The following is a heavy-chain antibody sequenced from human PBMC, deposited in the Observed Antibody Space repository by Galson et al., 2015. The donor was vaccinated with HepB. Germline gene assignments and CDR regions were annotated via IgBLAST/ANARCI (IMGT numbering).Heavy chain of an antibody. D-gene: IGHD3-10*01. Sequence: SLRLSCAASGFTFSDYCMTWIRQAPAKGLEWVSYISSGGNTIYYADSVKGRFTISRDNAKKSLYLQMNSLRAEDTAVYYCARLSHASAGYYYGYHLNPFDYWGQGTLVTVSS. CDR3: ARLSHASAGYYYGYHLNPFDY. CDR2: ISSGGNTI. V-gene: IGHV3-11*01. CDR1: GFTFSDYC. J-gene: IGHJ4*02.